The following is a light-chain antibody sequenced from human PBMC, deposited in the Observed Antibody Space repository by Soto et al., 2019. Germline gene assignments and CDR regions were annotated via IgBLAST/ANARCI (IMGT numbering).Light chain of an antibody. J-gene: IGKJ1*01. CDR2: KAS. CDR1: QTISSW. CDR3: QQYKSYST. Sequence: DIQMTQSPSTLSGSVGDRVTITCRASQTISSWLAWYQQKPGKAPKLLIYKASTLKSGVPSRFSGSGSGTEFTLTISSLQPDDFATYICQQYKSYSTFGRGTKVDI. V-gene: IGKV1-5*03.